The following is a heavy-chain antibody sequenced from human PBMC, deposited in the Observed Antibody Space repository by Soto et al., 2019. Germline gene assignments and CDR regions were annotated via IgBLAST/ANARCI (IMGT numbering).Heavy chain of an antibody. CDR2: ISANNGNT. Sequence: QVQLVQSGAEVKKPGASVKVSCKASGYTFTTSGITWVRQAPGQGLEWMGWISANNGNTNYAQNVQGRVTMTTYTSASTAYMELSSLRTEDSAVYYCARCGNWNYASDSWGQGTLVMVS. CDR3: ARCGNWNYASDS. J-gene: IGHJ4*02. CDR1: GYTFTTSG. V-gene: IGHV1-18*01. D-gene: IGHD1-7*01.